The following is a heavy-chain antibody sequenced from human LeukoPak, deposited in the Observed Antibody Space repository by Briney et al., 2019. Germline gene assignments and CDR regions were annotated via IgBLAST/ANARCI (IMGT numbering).Heavy chain of an antibody. CDR3: AIFDYVWGSYRNDY. CDR2: LYYSGST. J-gene: IGHJ4*02. Sequence: SENLSLTCSVSGGSISRNSYYWGWIRQPPGKGLEWIGSLYYSGSTYHNPSLKSRVTISVDTSKNQFSLKLSSVTAADTAVYYCAIFDYVWGSYRNDYWGQGTLVTVSS. V-gene: IGHV4-39*01. D-gene: IGHD3-16*02. CDR1: GGSISRNSYY.